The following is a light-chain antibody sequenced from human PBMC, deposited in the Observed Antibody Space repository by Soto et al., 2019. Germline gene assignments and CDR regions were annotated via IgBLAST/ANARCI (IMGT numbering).Light chain of an antibody. V-gene: IGLV2-8*01. J-gene: IGLJ1*01. CDR2: EVN. CDR3: LSHSGSSNV. Sequence: QSALTQPPSASGSPGQSVAISCTGTSSDVGASDYVSWYQQHSGKAPKLFLYEVNKRPSGVPDRFSGSKSGNPASLTVSALQADDEADYYCLSHSGSSNVLGTGTKLTVL. CDR1: SSDVGASDY.